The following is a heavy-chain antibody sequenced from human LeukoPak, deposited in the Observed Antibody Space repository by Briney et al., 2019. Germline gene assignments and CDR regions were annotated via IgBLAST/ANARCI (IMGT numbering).Heavy chain of an antibody. J-gene: IGHJ1*01. CDR2: IYYSGST. CDR1: GGSISSYY. D-gene: IGHD3-10*01. CDR3: ARGQPPYGSASYYYFQH. V-gene: IGHV4-59*01. Sequence: PSETLSLTCTVSGGSISSYYWSWIRQPPGKELEWIGYIYYSGSTNYNPSLKSRVTISVDTSKNQFSLKLSSVTAADTAVYYCARGQPPYGSASYYYFQHWGQGTLVTVSS.